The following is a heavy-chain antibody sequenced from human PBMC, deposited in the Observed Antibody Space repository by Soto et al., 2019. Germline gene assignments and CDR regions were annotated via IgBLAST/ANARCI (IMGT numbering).Heavy chain of an antibody. D-gene: IGHD6-19*01. Sequence: PSETLSLTCTVSGGSISSYYWSWIRQPPGKGLEWIGYIYYSGSTNYNPSLKSRVTISVDTSKNQFSLKLSSVTAADTAVYYCARDFFYSSGWYYFDYWGQGTLVTVSS. V-gene: IGHV4-59*01. CDR2: IYYSGST. J-gene: IGHJ4*02. CDR1: GGSISSYY. CDR3: ARDFFYSSGWYYFDY.